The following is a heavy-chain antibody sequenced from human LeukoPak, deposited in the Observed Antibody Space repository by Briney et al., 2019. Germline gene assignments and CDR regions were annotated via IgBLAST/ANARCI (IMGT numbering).Heavy chain of an antibody. V-gene: IGHV3-64*01. CDR2: ISSNGGST. D-gene: IGHD3-10*01. CDR1: GFTFSSYA. CDR3: ARGPGWFGELSPDAFDI. Sequence: PGGSLRLSCAASGFTFSSYAMHWVRQAPGKGLEYVSAISSNGGSTYYANSVKGRFTISRDNSENTLYLQMGSLRAEDMAVYYCARGPGWFGELSPDAFDIWGQGTMVTVSS. J-gene: IGHJ3*02.